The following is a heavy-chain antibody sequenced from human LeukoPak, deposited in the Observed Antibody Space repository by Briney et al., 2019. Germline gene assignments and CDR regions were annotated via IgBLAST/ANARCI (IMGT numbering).Heavy chain of an antibody. V-gene: IGHV3-7*01. CDR3: ARDQRIPYYYDSSGYYVY. Sequence: GGSLRLSCAASGFTFSNYWMSWVRQAPGKGLEWVANIKQDGSEKYYVDSVKGRFTISRDNAKNSLSLQMNSLRAEDTAVYYCARDQRIPYYYDSSGYYVYWGQGTLVTVSS. D-gene: IGHD3-22*01. CDR2: IKQDGSEK. CDR1: GFTFSNYW. J-gene: IGHJ4*02.